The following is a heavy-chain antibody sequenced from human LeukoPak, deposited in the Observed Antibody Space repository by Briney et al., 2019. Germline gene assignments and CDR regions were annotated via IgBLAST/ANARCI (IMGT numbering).Heavy chain of an antibody. CDR1: GGSITTDC. V-gene: IGHV4-4*09. D-gene: IGHD3/OR15-3a*01. Sequence: SETLSLTCTVSGGSITTDCWIWIRQPPGKGLEWIAYIYSSGMTKYNPSLKSRGTISVDPSKNQLSLKLNSVTAADTAVYYCARRTPGPQLDEYVAYYFDLWGQGTLVTLSS. CDR2: IYSSGMT. J-gene: IGHJ4*02. CDR3: ARRTPGPQLDEYVAYYFDL.